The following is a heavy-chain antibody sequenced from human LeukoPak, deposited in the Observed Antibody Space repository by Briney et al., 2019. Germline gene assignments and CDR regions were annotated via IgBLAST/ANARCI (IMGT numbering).Heavy chain of an antibody. CDR3: TSLNRGYGGWFDH. CDR2: IYYFGST. V-gene: IGHV4-59*01. CDR1: GGSISRYY. D-gene: IGHD5-12*01. Sequence: SETLSLTCTVSGGSISRYYWSWIRQPPGKGLEWTGYIYYFGSTNYNPSLKSRVTISVGTSKNQFSLKLSSVTAADTAVYYCTSLNRGYGGWFDHWGQGTLVTVSS. J-gene: IGHJ5*02.